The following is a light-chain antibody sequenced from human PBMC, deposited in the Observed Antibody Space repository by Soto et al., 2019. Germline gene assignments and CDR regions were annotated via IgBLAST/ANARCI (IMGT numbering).Light chain of an antibody. Sequence: EIVLTQSPATLSLSPGERATLSCRASQSVSSYLAWYQQKPGQAPRLLIYDASTRATGIPARFSGSGSGTDFTLTISSIEPEDFAVYYCQQRSNWPLYTFGQGTKLEIK. CDR3: QQRSNWPLYT. CDR1: QSVSSY. J-gene: IGKJ2*01. V-gene: IGKV3-11*01. CDR2: DAS.